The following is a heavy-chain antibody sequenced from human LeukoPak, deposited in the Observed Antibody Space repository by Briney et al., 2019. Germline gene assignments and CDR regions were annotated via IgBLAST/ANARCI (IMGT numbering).Heavy chain of an antibody. CDR3: AKVGAVAGAFDI. D-gene: IGHD6-19*01. J-gene: IGHJ3*02. CDR2: ISGSGGST. V-gene: IGHV3-23*01. Sequence: GGSLRLSCAASGFTFSSYAMSWVRQAPGKGLEWVSAISGSGGSTYYADSVKGRFTISRENSKNTLYLQMNSLRAEDTAVYYCAKVGAVAGAFDIWGQGTMVTVSS. CDR1: GFTFSSYA.